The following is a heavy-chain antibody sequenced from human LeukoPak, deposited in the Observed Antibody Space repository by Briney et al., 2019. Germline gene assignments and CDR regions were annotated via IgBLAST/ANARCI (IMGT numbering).Heavy chain of an antibody. J-gene: IGHJ4*02. Sequence: QSGGSLRLSCAVSGFTFSSYEMNWVRQAPGKGLEWVSNISSSGTTIYYADSVKGRFTISRDNAKNSLYLQMNSLRAEDTAVYYCARGRPNDWLGRDPPRGFDYWGQGTLVTVSS. CDR1: GFTFSSYE. D-gene: IGHD3-9*01. CDR3: ARGRPNDWLGRDPPRGFDY. V-gene: IGHV3-48*03. CDR2: ISSSGTTI.